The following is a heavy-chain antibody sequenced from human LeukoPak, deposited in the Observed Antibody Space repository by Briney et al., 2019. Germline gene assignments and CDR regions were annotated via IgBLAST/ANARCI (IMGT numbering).Heavy chain of an antibody. J-gene: IGHJ4*02. Sequence: ASVKVSCKASGYTFTTYYMHWVRQAPGQGLEWMGWINPNSGGTNYAQKFQGRVTMTRDTSISTAYMELSRLRSDDTAVYYCARGLMVRPQDLDYWGQGTLVTVSS. CDR1: GYTFTTYY. CDR2: INPNSGGT. CDR3: ARGLMVRPQDLDY. D-gene: IGHD3-10*01. V-gene: IGHV1-2*02.